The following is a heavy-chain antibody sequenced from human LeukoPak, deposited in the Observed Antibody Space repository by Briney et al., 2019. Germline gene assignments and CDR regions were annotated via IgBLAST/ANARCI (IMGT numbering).Heavy chain of an antibody. D-gene: IGHD2-15*01. J-gene: IGHJ6*03. Sequence: PSETLSLTCAVYGGSFSGYYWSWIRQPAGKGLEWIGRIYTSGSTNYNPSLKSRVTISVDTSKNQFSLKLSSVTAADTAVYYCARGVRDIVVVVAASGYYMDVWGKGTTVTISS. CDR2: IYTSGST. CDR1: GGSFSGYY. V-gene: IGHV4-59*10. CDR3: ARGVRDIVVVVAASGYYMDV.